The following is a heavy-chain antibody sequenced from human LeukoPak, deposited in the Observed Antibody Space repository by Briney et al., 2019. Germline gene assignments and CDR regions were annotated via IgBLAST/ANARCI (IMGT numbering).Heavy chain of an antibody. CDR3: ARDYYGSVSGYFQH. J-gene: IGHJ1*01. D-gene: IGHD3-10*01. CDR2: ITSSSSTI. CDR1: GFTFSSYS. Sequence: PGGSLRLSCAASGFTFSSYSMNWVRQAPGKGLEWVSYITSSSSTIYYADSVKGRFTISRDNAKNSLYLQMNSLRDEDTAVYYCARDYYGSVSGYFQHWGQGTLVTVSS. V-gene: IGHV3-48*02.